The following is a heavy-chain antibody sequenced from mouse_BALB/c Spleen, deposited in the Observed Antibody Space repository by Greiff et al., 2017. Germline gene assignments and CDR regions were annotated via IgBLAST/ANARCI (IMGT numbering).Heavy chain of an antibody. CDR1: GYSITSDYA. Sequence: EVQLVESGPGLVKPSQSLSLTCTVTGYSITSDYAWNWIRQFPGNKLEWMGYISYSGSTSYNPSLKSRISITRDTSKNQFFLQLNSVTTEDTATYYCARSEGNYDYFDYWGQGTTLTVSS. J-gene: IGHJ2*01. V-gene: IGHV3-2*02. CDR2: ISYSGST. D-gene: IGHD2-1*01. CDR3: ARSEGNYDYFDY.